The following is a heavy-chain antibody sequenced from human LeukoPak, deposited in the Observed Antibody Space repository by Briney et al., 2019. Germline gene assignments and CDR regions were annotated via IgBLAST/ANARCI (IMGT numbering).Heavy chain of an antibody. CDR3: ARGFPYSYGSGNKDY. CDR1: GYTFTNYD. V-gene: IGHV1-8*01. D-gene: IGHD3-10*01. Sequence: ASVKVSCKASGYTFTNYDIYWVRQATGQGLEWMGWINPNRGNTGYAQKFQGRVTMTRSTSIRTAYMELNSLTSEDTAVYYCARGFPYSYGSGNKDYWGQGTLVTVSS. CDR2: INPNRGNT. J-gene: IGHJ4*01.